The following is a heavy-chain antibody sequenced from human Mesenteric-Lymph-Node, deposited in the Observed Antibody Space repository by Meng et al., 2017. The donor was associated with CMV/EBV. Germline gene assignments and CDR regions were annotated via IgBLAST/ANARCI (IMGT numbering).Heavy chain of an antibody. V-gene: IGHV2-5*02. Sequence: FSGFSLSTSGVAVAWLRQPPGKGLEFLALIYWDDDRRYSPSLNNRLTITKDTSKNQVVLTMTNMDPVDTATYFCAHSYASGTRLGYWGQGTLVTVSS. CDR3: AHSYASGTRLGY. CDR1: GFSLSTSGVA. J-gene: IGHJ4*02. D-gene: IGHD3-10*01. CDR2: IYWDDDR.